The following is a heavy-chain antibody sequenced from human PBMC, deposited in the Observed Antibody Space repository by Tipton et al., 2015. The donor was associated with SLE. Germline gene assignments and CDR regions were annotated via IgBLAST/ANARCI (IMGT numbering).Heavy chain of an antibody. V-gene: IGHV4-39*07. CDR3: ARDITIFGVVGFWDI. CDR2: IYYSGST. CDR1: GGSISSSSYY. J-gene: IGHJ3*02. D-gene: IGHD3-3*01. Sequence: TLSLTCTVSGGSISSSSYYWGWIRQPPGKGLEWIGSIYYSGSTYYNPSLKSRVTISVDTSKNQFSLKLSSVTAADTAVYYCARDITIFGVVGFWDIWGQGTMVTVSS.